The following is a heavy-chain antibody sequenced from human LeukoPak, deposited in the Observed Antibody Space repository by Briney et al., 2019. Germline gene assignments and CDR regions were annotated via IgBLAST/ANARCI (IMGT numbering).Heavy chain of an antibody. CDR3: ARDSIHNRKSGSDAFDI. CDR1: GFTFSSYS. V-gene: IGHV3-21*01. Sequence: GGSLRLSCAASGFTFSSYSMNWVRQAPGKGLEWVSSISSSSSYIYYADSVKGRFTISRDNAKNSLYLQMNSLRAEDTAVYYCARDSIHNRKSGSDAFDIWGQGTMVTVSS. D-gene: IGHD1-26*01. J-gene: IGHJ3*02. CDR2: ISSSSSYI.